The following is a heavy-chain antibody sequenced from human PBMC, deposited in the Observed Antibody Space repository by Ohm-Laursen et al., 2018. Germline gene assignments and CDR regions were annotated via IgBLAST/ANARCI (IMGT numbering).Heavy chain of an antibody. Sequence: TLSLTCAVSGGSISSYYWSWIRQPAGKGLEWIGRIYTSGSTNYNPSLKSRVTMSVDTSKNQFSLKLSSVTAADTAVYYCASAHSSGYSVWYYWGQGTLVTVSS. V-gene: IGHV4-4*07. CDR1: GGSISSYY. CDR3: ASAHSSGYSVWYY. D-gene: IGHD3-22*01. J-gene: IGHJ4*02. CDR2: IYTSGST.